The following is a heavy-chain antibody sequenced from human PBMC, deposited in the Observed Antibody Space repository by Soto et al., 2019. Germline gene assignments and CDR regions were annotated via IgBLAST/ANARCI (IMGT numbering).Heavy chain of an antibody. CDR1: GGTFSSYT. D-gene: IGHD5-12*01. V-gene: IGHV1-69*02. Sequence: QVQLVQSGAEVKKPGSSVKVSCKASGGTFSSYTISWVRQAPGQGLEWMGRIIPILGIANYAQKFQGRVTINADKSTSTAYMELSSLRSEDTAVYYCARDREYSGYGSDYWGQGTLVTVSS. CDR3: ARDREYSGYGSDY. CDR2: IIPILGIA. J-gene: IGHJ4*02.